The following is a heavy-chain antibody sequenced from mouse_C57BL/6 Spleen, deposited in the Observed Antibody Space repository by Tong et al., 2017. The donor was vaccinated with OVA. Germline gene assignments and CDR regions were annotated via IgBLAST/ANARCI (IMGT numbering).Heavy chain of an antibody. D-gene: IGHD1-1*01. Sequence: VQLQESGTELVKPGASVKLSCKASGYTFTEYTIHWVKQRSGQGLEWIGEIYPRSGNTYYNEKFKGKATLTADKSSSTAYMQLSSLTSEDSAVYYCTYYYGSSPAWFAYWGQGTLVTVSA. CDR1: GYTFTEYT. CDR3: TYYYGSSPAWFAY. V-gene: IGHV1-81*01. CDR2: IYPRSGNT. J-gene: IGHJ3*01.